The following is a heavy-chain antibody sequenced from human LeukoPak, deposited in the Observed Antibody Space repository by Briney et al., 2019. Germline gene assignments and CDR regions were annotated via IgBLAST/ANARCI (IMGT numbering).Heavy chain of an antibody. D-gene: IGHD6-19*01. V-gene: IGHV3-30-3*01. CDR1: GFTFSSYA. Sequence: GGSLRLSCAASGFTFSSYAMSWVRQAPGKGLEWVAVISYDGSNKYYADSVKGRFTISRDNSKNTLYLQMNSLRAEDTAVYYCARERQYSSGWHPTYYYGMDVWGQGTTVTVSS. CDR3: ARERQYSSGWHPTYYYGMDV. J-gene: IGHJ6*02. CDR2: ISYDGSNK.